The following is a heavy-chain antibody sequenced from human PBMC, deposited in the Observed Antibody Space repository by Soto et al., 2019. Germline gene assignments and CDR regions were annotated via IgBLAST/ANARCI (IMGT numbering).Heavy chain of an antibody. CDR2: IDPCGCYT. V-gene: IGHV1-46*01. CDR1: GYTFTSYY. Sequence: ASVKVSCKASGYTFTSYYMNWVRQAPGQGLEWLGIIDPCGCYTTYAQRFLGRVTMTSYTSTSTVHMELGSLTSEDTAVYYCARDQDDFYAFDIWGQGTMVTVSS. D-gene: IGHD2-21*02. CDR3: ARDQDDFYAFDI. J-gene: IGHJ3*02.